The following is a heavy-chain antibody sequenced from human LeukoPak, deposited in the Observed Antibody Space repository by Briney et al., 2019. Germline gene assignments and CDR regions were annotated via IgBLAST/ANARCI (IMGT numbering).Heavy chain of an antibody. V-gene: IGHV6-1*01. J-gene: IGHJ4*02. CDR1: GDSVSSSAA. D-gene: IGHD6-6*01. CDR3: ARDSDTYSIAARHFDY. CDR2: TYYRSKWYN. Sequence: SQTLSLTCAISGDSVSSSAAWNWIRQSPSRGLEWLGRTYYRSKWYNDYAVSVKSRITINPDTSKNQFSLQLNSVTPEDTAVYYCARDSDTYSIAARHFDYWGQGTLVTVSS.